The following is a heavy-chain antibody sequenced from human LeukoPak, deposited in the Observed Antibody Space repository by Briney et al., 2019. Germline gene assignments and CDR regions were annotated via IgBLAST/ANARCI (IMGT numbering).Heavy chain of an antibody. CDR2: IKHDGSEK. D-gene: IGHD3-22*01. Sequence: PGGSLRLSCEASGLTLSTDWMSWVRQTPGKGLEWVANIKHDGSEKNYVDSVRGRFTISRDNAKNSLYLQMNSLRAEDKAVYYCARDKYWIRDSSGYTSYAMAVWGQGTTVTVSS. CDR1: GLTLSTDW. V-gene: IGHV3-7*05. CDR3: ARDKYWIRDSSGYTSYAMAV. J-gene: IGHJ6*02.